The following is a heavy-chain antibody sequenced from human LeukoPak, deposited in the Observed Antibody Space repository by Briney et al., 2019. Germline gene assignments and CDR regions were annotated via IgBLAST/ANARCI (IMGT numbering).Heavy chain of an antibody. J-gene: IGHJ6*02. CDR2: ISAYNGNT. Sequence: ASVKVSCKASGYTFTSYGISWVRQAPGQGLEWMGWISAYNGNTNYAQKLQGRVTMTTDTSTSTAYMELRSLRSDDTAVYYCARAIAARGYYYYGRDVWGQGTTVTVSS. D-gene: IGHD6-6*01. CDR1: GYTFTSYG. V-gene: IGHV1-18*01. CDR3: ARAIAARGYYYYGRDV.